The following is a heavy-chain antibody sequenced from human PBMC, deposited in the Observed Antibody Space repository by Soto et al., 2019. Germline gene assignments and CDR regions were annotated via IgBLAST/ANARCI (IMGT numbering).Heavy chain of an antibody. CDR3: ARAGGNFFDWFDP. CDR1: GDSISSGGYY. D-gene: IGHD2-21*01. Sequence: SETLSLTCTVSGDSISSGGYYWIWIRQHPGKGLEWIGNIYYSGSTYYNPSLKSRVSMSVDTSKNHFSLKLSSVTAADTAVYFCARAGGNFFDWFDPWGQGTLVTVS. V-gene: IGHV4-31*03. CDR2: IYYSGST. J-gene: IGHJ5*02.